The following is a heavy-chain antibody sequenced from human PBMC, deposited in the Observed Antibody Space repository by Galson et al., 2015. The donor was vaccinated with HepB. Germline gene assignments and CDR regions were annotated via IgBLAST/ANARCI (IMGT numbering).Heavy chain of an antibody. V-gene: IGHV3-48*01. Sequence: SLRLSCAASGFTFSSYSMNWVRQAPGKGLEWVSYISSSSSTIYYADSVKGRFTISRDNAKNSLYLQMNSLRAEDTAVYYCARGDCSSTSCYTHYYYYMDVWGKVTTFTVSS. J-gene: IGHJ6*03. CDR1: GFTFSSYS. D-gene: IGHD2-2*01. CDR3: ARGDCSSTSCYTHYYYYMDV. CDR2: ISSSSSTI.